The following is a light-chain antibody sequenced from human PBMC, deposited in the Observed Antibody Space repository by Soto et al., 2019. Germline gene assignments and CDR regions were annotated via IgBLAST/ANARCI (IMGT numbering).Light chain of an antibody. CDR2: GAS. V-gene: IGKV3-20*01. Sequence: EIVLTQSPGTLSLSSGERATLSCRASQSVRSNYLAWYQPKPGQAPRLLIYGASSRATGIPDRFGGSGSGTDFTLTISRLEPEDFAVYYCQQYASSPLTFGGGTKVEIK. CDR3: QQYASSPLT. CDR1: QSVRSNY. J-gene: IGKJ4*01.